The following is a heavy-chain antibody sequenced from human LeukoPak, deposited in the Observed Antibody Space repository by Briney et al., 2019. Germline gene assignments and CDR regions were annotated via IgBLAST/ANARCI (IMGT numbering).Heavy chain of an antibody. V-gene: IGHV6-1*01. D-gene: IGHD6-25*01. J-gene: IGHJ5*02. CDR1: GDCVSSNTAS. Sequence: SQTLSLSCVVPGDCVSSNTASWNWIRLSPWRGLECLGRTYYRSKWYHDSAESVKSRLTINPDTSRNHFFLQLNSVTPEETAVYYCARGASGWHVSVFDPWGQGTLVTVSS. CDR3: ARGASGWHVSVFDP. CDR2: TYYRSKWYH.